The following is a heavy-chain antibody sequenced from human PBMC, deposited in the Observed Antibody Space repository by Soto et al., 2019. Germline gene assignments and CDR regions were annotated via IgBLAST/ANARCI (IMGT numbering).Heavy chain of an antibody. CDR3: ACPRSSYYYYGMDV. Sequence: ASVKVSCKASGGTFSSYAISWVRQAPGQGLEWMGGIIPIFGTANYAQKFQGRVTITADESTSTVYMELSSLRSEDTAVYYCACPRSSYYYYGMDVWGQGATVTVSS. D-gene: IGHD6-6*01. CDR1: GGTFSSYA. CDR2: IIPIFGTA. V-gene: IGHV1-69*13. J-gene: IGHJ6*02.